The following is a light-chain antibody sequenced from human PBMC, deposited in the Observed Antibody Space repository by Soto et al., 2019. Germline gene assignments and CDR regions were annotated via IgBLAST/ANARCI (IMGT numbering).Light chain of an antibody. CDR2: DNN. CDR1: SSNIGNNY. V-gene: IGLV1-51*01. Sequence: SFLTQPPSVSAAPGQKVTSSCSGSSSNIGNNYVSWYQQLPGTAPKLLIYDNNKRPSGIPDRFSGSKSGTSATLGITGLQTGDEADYYCGTWDSSLSAGQVFGTGTKVTVL. CDR3: GTWDSSLSAGQV. J-gene: IGLJ1*01.